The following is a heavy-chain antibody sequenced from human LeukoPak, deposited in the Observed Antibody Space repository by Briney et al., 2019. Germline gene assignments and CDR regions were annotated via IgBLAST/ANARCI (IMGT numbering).Heavy chain of an antibody. D-gene: IGHD1-26*01. J-gene: IGHJ5*02. V-gene: IGHV1-18*01. CDR2: ISAYNGNT. Sequence: ASVKVSFKASGYTFTSYGISWVRQAPGQGLEWMGWISAYNGNTNYAQKLQGRVTMTTETSTSTAYMELRSLGSDDTAVYYCAKAPVGATIVWFDPWGQGTLVTVSS. CDR1: GYTFTSYG. CDR3: AKAPVGATIVWFDP.